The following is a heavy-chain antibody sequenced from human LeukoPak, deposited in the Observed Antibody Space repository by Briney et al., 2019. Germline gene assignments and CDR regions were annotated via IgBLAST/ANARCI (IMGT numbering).Heavy chain of an antibody. Sequence: SETLSLTCTVSGGSISSSSYYWGWIRQPPGKGLEWIGNIFYSGTTYYNPSLMSRVTISVDTSKNQSSLKMRSVTAADTAVYYCARVLRGGTYYFDYWGQGTLVTVSS. D-gene: IGHD2-15*01. J-gene: IGHJ4*02. V-gene: IGHV4-39*01. CDR3: ARVLRGGTYYFDY. CDR2: IFYSGTT. CDR1: GGSISSSSYY.